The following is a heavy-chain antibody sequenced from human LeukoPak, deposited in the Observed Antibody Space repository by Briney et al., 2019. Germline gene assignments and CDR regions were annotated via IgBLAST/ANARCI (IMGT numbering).Heavy chain of an antibody. Sequence: PGGSLRFSCAASGFTFSSYSMNWVRQAPGKGLEWVSSISSSSSYIYYADSVKGRFTISRDNSKNTLYLQMNSLRAEDTAVYYCAKEWLLNYWGQGTLVTVSS. V-gene: IGHV3-21*04. CDR1: GFTFSSYS. J-gene: IGHJ4*02. CDR2: ISSSSSYI. D-gene: IGHD3-22*01. CDR3: AKEWLLNY.